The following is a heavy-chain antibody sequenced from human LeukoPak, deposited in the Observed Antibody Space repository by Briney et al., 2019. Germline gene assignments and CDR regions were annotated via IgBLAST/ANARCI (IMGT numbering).Heavy chain of an antibody. CDR2: IYTSGST. CDR1: GGSISSGSYY. D-gene: IGHD4-11*01. Sequence: SQTLSLTCTVSGGSISSGSYYWSWIRQPAGKGLEWIGRIYTSGSTNYNPSLKSRVTMSVDTSKNQFSLKLSSVTAADTAVYYCARAVTDYYYYMDVWGKGTTVTVSS. J-gene: IGHJ6*03. CDR3: ARAVTDYYYYMDV. V-gene: IGHV4-61*02.